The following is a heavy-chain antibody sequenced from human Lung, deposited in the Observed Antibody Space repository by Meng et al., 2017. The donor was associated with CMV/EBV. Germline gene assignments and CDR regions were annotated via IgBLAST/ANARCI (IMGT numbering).Heavy chain of an antibody. V-gene: IGHV1-69*02. CDR2: VIPIIGMA. J-gene: IGHJ6*02. CDR1: GDTFARYS. Sequence: SSXXVSXKASGDTFARYSISWVRQAPGQGLAWMGRVIPIIGMANYTQKFQGRVTITADKSTSTAYVEMSSLNSEDSATYYCARRPNPVFGMEINHYYYGMDVWXQGTXVTVSS. CDR3: ARRPNPVFGMEINHYYYGMDV. D-gene: IGHD3-3*01.